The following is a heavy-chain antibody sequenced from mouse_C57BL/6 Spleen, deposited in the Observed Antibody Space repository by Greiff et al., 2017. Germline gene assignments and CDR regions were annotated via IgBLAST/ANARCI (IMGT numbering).Heavy chain of an antibody. J-gene: IGHJ2*01. CDR3: ARSNRGY. Sequence: VQLQQSGPELLKPGASVKISCKASGYTFTDYYMNWVKQSHGKRLEWIGDLNPNNVVTSYNQKFKGKATLTVDKSSSTSYMELRSLTSEDSAVYYCARSNRGYWGQGTTLTVSS. V-gene: IGHV1-26*01. CDR2: LNPNNVVT. D-gene: IGHD2-5*01. CDR1: GYTFTDYY.